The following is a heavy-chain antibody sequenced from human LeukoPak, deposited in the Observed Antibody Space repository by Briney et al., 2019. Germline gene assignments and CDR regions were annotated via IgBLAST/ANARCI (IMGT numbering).Heavy chain of an antibody. CDR1: GFTFSSYA. CDR2: IRDSGGST. V-gene: IGHV3-23*01. D-gene: IGHD6-13*01. CDR3: AKVAIAIDYYFDY. Sequence: GGSLTLSCAASGFTFSSYARSWVRQAPGRGLEWVSSIRDSGGSTYYAGSLKGRFTISRDNSKKTLYLQMNSLRAEDTAVYYCAKVAIAIDYYFDYWGQGNMVTVSS. J-gene: IGHJ4*02.